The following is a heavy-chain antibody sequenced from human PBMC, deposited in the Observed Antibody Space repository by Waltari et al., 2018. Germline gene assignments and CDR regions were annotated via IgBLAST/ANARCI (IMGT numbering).Heavy chain of an antibody. CDR2: ISSSSSYI. J-gene: IGHJ3*02. Sequence: EVQLVESGGGLVKPGGSLRLSCAASGFTFSSYSMHWVRQAPGKGLEWVSSISSSSSYIYYADSVKGRFTISRDNAKNSLYLQMNSLRAEDTAVYYCARESIGPPAFDIWGQGTMVTVSS. CDR1: GFTFSSYS. V-gene: IGHV3-21*01. D-gene: IGHD2-15*01. CDR3: ARESIGPPAFDI.